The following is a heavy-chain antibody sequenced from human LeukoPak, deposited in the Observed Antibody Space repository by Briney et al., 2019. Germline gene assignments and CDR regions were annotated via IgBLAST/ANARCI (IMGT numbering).Heavy chain of an antibody. CDR2: IYYSGTT. Sequence: SETVSLTCTVYGDSISSYYWGWIRQPPGKGLEWIGYIYYSGTTNYNPFLKSRVTISVDTSKNQFSLNLTSVTAADTAVYYCARVSLYSSGWYFDYWGQGTLVTVSS. CDR3: ARVSLYSSGWYFDY. V-gene: IGHV4-59*01. D-gene: IGHD6-19*01. J-gene: IGHJ4*02. CDR1: GDSISSYY.